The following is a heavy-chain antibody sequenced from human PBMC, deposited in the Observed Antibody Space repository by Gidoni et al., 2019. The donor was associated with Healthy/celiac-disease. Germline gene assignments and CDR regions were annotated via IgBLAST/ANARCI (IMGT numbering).Heavy chain of an antibody. Sequence: QLQLQESGSGLVKPSQTLSLTCAVSGGSISSGGYSWSWIRQPPGKGLEWLGYIYHSGSTYYNPSLKSRVTISVDRSKNQFSLKLSSVTAADTAVYYCARGGGYSSLIDSYHYGMDVWGQGTTVTVSS. CDR1: GGSISSGGYS. D-gene: IGHD6-13*01. CDR3: ARGGGYSSLIDSYHYGMDV. V-gene: IGHV4-30-2*01. J-gene: IGHJ6*02. CDR2: IYHSGST.